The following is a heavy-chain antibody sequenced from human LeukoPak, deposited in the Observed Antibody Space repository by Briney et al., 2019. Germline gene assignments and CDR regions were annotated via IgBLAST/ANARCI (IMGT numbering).Heavy chain of an antibody. CDR1: GFTFSSYD. Sequence: GGSLSLSCAASGFTFSSYDMHWVHQATGKGLEWVSAIGTAGDTYYPGSVKGRFTISRENAKNSLYLQMNSLRAGDTAVYYCARGFGSGWYVFDYWGQGTLVTVSS. D-gene: IGHD6-19*01. CDR2: IGTAGDT. J-gene: IGHJ4*02. CDR3: ARGFGSGWYVFDY. V-gene: IGHV3-13*04.